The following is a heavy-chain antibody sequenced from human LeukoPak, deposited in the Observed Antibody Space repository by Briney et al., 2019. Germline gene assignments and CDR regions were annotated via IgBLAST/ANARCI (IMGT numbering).Heavy chain of an antibody. CDR3: ASSIVADGTSPFDY. CDR2: ISSSSSYI. J-gene: IGHJ4*02. Sequence: GGSLRLSCAASGFTFSSYSINWVRQAPGKGLEWVSSISSSSSYIYYADSVKGRFTISRDNAKNSLYMQMNSLRAEDTAVYYCASSIVADGTSPFDYWGQGTLVTVSS. CDR1: GFTFSSYS. D-gene: IGHD6-13*01. V-gene: IGHV3-21*01.